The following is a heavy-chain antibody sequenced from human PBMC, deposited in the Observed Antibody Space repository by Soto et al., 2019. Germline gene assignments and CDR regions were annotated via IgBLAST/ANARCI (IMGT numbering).Heavy chain of an antibody. V-gene: IGHV2-5*01. CDR1: GFSLSTRGVG. CDR3: AHSWGSRSVYYGMDV. J-gene: IGHJ6*02. CDR2: IYWNDDK. Sequence: SGPTLVNPTQTLTLTCTISGFSLSTRGVGVVWIRPPPGKALEWLALIYWNDDKRYSPSLRNRLTISKDTSKNQVVLTMTNMDPVDTGTYYCAHSWGSRSVYYGMDVWGQGTTVTVSS. D-gene: IGHD7-27*01.